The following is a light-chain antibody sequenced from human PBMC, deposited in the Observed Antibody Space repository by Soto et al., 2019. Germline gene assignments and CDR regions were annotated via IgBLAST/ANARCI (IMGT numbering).Light chain of an antibody. CDR2: AAS. CDR1: QSISKS. CDR3: QQSDGTPS. Sequence: DIQMTQSPSSLSASVGDRVIITCRASQSISKSLNWYQQKPGKAPKLLMYAASSSQSGVPSRFGGSGSGTDFTLTISSLQPEDSATYYCQQSDGTPSFGQGTKLEIK. V-gene: IGKV1-39*01. J-gene: IGKJ2*01.